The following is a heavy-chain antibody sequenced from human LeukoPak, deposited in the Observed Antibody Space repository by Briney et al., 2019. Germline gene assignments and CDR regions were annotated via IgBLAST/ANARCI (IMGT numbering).Heavy chain of an antibody. CDR3: ARSYASRSSNWFDP. V-gene: IGHV1-2*02. Sequence: GASVKVSCKTSGYTFTGYYIHWVRQAPGQGLEWMGWINPDSGGTNYAQRFQGRVTMTRDTSISTAYMELSRLTSDDAALYYCARSYASRSSNWFDPWGLGALVTVSS. J-gene: IGHJ5*02. D-gene: IGHD3-16*01. CDR1: GYTFTGYY. CDR2: INPDSGGT.